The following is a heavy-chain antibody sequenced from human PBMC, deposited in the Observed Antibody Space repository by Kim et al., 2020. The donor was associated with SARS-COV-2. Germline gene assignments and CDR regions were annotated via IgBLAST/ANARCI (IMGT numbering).Heavy chain of an antibody. CDR1: GFTFSSYA. CDR3: AGERESGCGSYQGDQGGFDN. CDR2: ISYDGSNK. V-gene: IGHV3-30*04. Sequence: GGSLRLSCAASGFTFSSYAMHWVRQAPGKGLEWVAVISYDGSNKYYADSVKGRFTIFRDNSKNTLYLQMNSLRAEDTAVYYCAGERESGCGSYQGDQGGFDNWGQGTLVTVSS. D-gene: IGHD1-26*01. J-gene: IGHJ4*02.